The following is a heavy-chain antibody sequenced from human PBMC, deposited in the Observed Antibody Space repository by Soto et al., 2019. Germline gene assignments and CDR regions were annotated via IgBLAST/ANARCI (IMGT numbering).Heavy chain of an antibody. V-gene: IGHV1-69*12. D-gene: IGHD3-3*01. Sequence: QVQLVQSGAEVKEPGSSVNVSCKTSGGTFGNTAVTWVRQVPGQGLEWIGGIVPLFGTANYAQKFRGRVMITAXXXTXTAYMDLSSLRSDDTAIYYCARDGDPGYSFWSGPLGGGRFDPWGQGTLVTVSS. CDR3: ARDGDPGYSFWSGPLGGGRFDP. CDR1: GGTFGNTA. J-gene: IGHJ5*02. CDR2: IVPLFGTA.